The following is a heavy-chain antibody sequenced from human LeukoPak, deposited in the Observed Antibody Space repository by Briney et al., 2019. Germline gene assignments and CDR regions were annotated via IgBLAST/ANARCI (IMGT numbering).Heavy chain of an antibody. CDR3: ARAPRYSSGWYGFANWFDP. CDR1: GYTFTSYY. CDR2: INPIGGST. V-gene: IGHV1-46*01. Sequence: ASVKVSCKASGYTFTSYYMHWVRQAPGQGLEWMGIINPIGGSTSYAQKFQGRVTMTRDTSTSTVYMELSSLRSEDTAVYYCARAPRYSSGWYGFANWFDPWGQGTLVTVSS. D-gene: IGHD6-19*01. J-gene: IGHJ5*02.